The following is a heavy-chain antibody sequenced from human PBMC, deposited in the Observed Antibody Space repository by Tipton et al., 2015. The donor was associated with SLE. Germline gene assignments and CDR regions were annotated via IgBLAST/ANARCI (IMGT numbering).Heavy chain of an antibody. CDR3: AREGVLGVPLRFGY. J-gene: IGHJ4*02. D-gene: IGHD3-16*01. CDR1: GGPISSHN. Sequence: TLSLTCSVSGGPISSHNWSWLRQPAGKGLEWIGHIYTSETTKYNPSLKSRVTMSVDMSKNQSSLKLSPVTAADTAVYYCAREGVLGVPLRFGYWGQGSLVTVSS. V-gene: IGHV4-4*07. CDR2: IYTSETT.